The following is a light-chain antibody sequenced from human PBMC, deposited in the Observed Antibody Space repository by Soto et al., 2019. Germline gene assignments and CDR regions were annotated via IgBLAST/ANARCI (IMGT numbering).Light chain of an antibody. CDR2: AAS. CDR1: QGISSW. V-gene: IGKV1-12*01. Sequence: DIQITHSPSSVSSSVLYIFTITCLASQGISSWLAWYQQKPGKAPKLLIYAASTLQSGVPSRFSGSGSGTDFTLTISTLQPEDFATYYCQQLNTYPWTFGQGTKVDIK. J-gene: IGKJ1*01. CDR3: QQLNTYPWT.